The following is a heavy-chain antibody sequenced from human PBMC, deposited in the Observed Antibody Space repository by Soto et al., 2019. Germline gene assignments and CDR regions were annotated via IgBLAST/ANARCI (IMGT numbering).Heavy chain of an antibody. V-gene: IGHV5-10-1*01. CDR2: IDPSDSYT. CDR1: GYSFTSYW. J-gene: IGHJ6*02. D-gene: IGHD4-4*01. CDR3: ARHHEVTTIYYYYGMDV. Sequence: GESLKISCKGSGYSFTSYWISWVRQMPGKGLEWMGRIDPSDSYTNYSPSFQGHVTISADKSISTAYLQWSSLKASDTAMYYCARHHEVTTIYYYYGMDVWGQGTTVTAP.